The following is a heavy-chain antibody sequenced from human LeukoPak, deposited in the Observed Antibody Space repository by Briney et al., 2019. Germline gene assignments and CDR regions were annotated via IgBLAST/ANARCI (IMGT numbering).Heavy chain of an antibody. D-gene: IGHD4-17*01. CDR1: GFTFSSYG. V-gene: IGHV3-30*18. CDR3: ANRYGD. CDR2: ISYDGSNK. J-gene: IGHJ6*02. Sequence: GGSLRLSCAASGFTFSSYGMHWVRQAPGKGLEWVAVISYDGSNKYYADSVKGRFTISRDNSKNTLYLQMNSLRAEDTAVYYCANRYGDWGQGTTVTVSS.